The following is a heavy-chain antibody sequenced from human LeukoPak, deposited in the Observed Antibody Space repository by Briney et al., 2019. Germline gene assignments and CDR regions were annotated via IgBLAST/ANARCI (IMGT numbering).Heavy chain of an antibody. CDR3: ARGGRIAALYYFDY. CDR1: GFTFSGFW. D-gene: IGHD6-6*01. V-gene: IGHV3-7*03. CDR2: IKQDGSEK. J-gene: IGHJ4*02. Sequence: GGSLRLSCAVSGFTFSGFWMSWSRQAPGKGLEWVANIKQDGSEKYYVDSVKGRFTISRDNAKNSLYLQMNSLRAEDTAVYYCARGGRIAALYYFDYWGQGTLVTVSS.